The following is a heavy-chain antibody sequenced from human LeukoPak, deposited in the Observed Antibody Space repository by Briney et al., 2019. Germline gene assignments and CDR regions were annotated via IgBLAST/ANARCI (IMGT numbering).Heavy chain of an antibody. J-gene: IGHJ3*02. CDR3: ARDLGLGGAFDI. CDR1: GHTLTSYG. CDR2: ISAYNGNT. D-gene: IGHD1-26*01. Sequence: ASVKVSCKASGHTLTSYGISWVRQAPGQGLEWMGWISAYNGNTNYAQKLQGRVTMTTDTSTSTAYMELRSLRSDDTAVYYCARDLGLGGAFDIWGQGTMVTVSS. V-gene: IGHV1-18*01.